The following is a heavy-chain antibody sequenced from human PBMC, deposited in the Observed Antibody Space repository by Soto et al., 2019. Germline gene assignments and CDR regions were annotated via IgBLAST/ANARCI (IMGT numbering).Heavy chain of an antibody. CDR3: ARDPAYDSSGYAYPPDAFDI. D-gene: IGHD3-22*01. CDR2: ISSSSSTI. CDR1: GFTFSSYS. V-gene: IGHV3-48*02. J-gene: IGHJ3*02. Sequence: HPGGSLRLSCAASGFTFSSYSMNWVRQAPGKGLEWVSYISSSSSTIYYADSVKGRFTISRDNAKNSLYLQMNSLRDEDTAVYYCARDPAYDSSGYAYPPDAFDIWGQGTMVTVSS.